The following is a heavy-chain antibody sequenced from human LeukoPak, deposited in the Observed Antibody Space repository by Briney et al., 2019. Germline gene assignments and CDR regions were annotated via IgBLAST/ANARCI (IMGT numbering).Heavy chain of an antibody. V-gene: IGHV4-59*12. Sequence: SETLSLTCTVSGGSISSYYWSWIRQPPGKGLEWIGYIYYSGSTNYNPSLKSRVTISLDTSKNQFSLKLSSVTAADTAVYYCARGVAVAGPTYYGMDVWGQGTTVTVSS. J-gene: IGHJ6*02. CDR1: GGSISSYY. CDR3: ARGVAVAGPTYYGMDV. CDR2: IYYSGST. D-gene: IGHD6-19*01.